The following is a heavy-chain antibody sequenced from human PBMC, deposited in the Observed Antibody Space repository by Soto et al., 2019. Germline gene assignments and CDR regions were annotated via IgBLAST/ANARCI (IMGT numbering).Heavy chain of an antibody. V-gene: IGHV4-31*03. CDR3: ASGIAVAGTGGYYYYGMDV. CDR2: IYYSGST. D-gene: IGHD6-19*01. CDR1: GGSISSGGCY. J-gene: IGHJ6*02. Sequence: SETLSLTCTVSGGSISSGGCYWSWIRQHPGKGLEWIGYIYYSGSTYYNPSLKSRVTISVDTSKNQFSLKLSSVTAADTAVYYCASGIAVAGTGGYYYYGMDVWGQGTTVTVSS.